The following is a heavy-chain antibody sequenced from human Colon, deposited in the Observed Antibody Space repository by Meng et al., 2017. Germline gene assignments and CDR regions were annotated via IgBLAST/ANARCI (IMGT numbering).Heavy chain of an antibody. CDR3: SKTTADGSSGYYAY. D-gene: IGHD3-22*01. CDR1: GFTFSGSA. J-gene: IGHJ4*02. Sequence: GESLKISCAASGFTFSGSALHWVRQASGKGLEWVGRIRSKANSYATAYAASVEGRFTISRDASQNTAYLEMTSLKTEDTAVYYCSKTTADGSSGYYAYWGQGTQVTVSS. V-gene: IGHV3-73*01. CDR2: IRSKANSYAT.